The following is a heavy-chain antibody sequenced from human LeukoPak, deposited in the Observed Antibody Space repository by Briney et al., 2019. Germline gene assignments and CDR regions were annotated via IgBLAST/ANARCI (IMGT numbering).Heavy chain of an antibody. CDR2: ISGSGGST. CDR3: AKAEDYGDYPNWFDP. D-gene: IGHD4-17*01. Sequence: GGSLRLSCAASGFTFSSYAMSWVRQAPGKGLEWVSAISGSGGSTYYADSVEGRFTISRDNSKNTLYLQMNSLRAEDTAVYYCAKAEDYGDYPNWFDPWGQGTLVTVSS. J-gene: IGHJ5*02. CDR1: GFTFSSYA. V-gene: IGHV3-23*01.